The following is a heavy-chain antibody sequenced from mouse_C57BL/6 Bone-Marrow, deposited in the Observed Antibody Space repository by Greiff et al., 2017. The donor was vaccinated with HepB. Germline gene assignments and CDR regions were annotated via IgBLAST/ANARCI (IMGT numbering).Heavy chain of an antibody. CDR2: INPSSGYT. CDR3: ARRLTNYDGSLGV. V-gene: IGHV1-7*01. Sequence: QVQLQQSGAELAKPGASVKLSCKASGYTFTSYWMHWVKQRPGQGLEWIGYINPSSGYTKYNQKFKDKASLTADKSSSTAYMQLSSLTYEDSAVYYCARRLTNYDGSLGVWGTGTTVTVSS. CDR1: GYTFTSYW. J-gene: IGHJ1*03. D-gene: IGHD2-3*01.